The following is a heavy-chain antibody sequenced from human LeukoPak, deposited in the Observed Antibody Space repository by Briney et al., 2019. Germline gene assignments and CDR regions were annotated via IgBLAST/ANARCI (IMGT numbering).Heavy chain of an antibody. Sequence: PSETLSLTCTVSGYSISSGYYWGWIRQPPGKGLEWIGSIYHSGSTYYNPSLKSRVTISVDTSKNQFSLKLSSVTAADTAVYYCARALAAAGGDYWGQGTLVTVSS. V-gene: IGHV4-38-2*02. D-gene: IGHD6-13*01. CDR1: GYSISSGYY. CDR2: IYHSGST. J-gene: IGHJ4*02. CDR3: ARALAAAGGDY.